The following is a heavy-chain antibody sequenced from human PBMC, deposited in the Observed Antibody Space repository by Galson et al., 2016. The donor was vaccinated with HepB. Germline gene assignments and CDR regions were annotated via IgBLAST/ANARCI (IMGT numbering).Heavy chain of an antibody. Sequence: SLRLSCAGSGFTFSNYGMHWVRQAPGKGLEGVSNIWFDGRNKYYGYSVKGRFTLSRDNSKNTLCLQMNSLRAGDTAVYYCARDDHYGVYFDHWGQGTLVTASS. CDR3: ARDDHYGVYFDH. CDR2: IWFDGRNK. D-gene: IGHD3-16*01. V-gene: IGHV3-33*01. J-gene: IGHJ4*02. CDR1: GFTFSNYG.